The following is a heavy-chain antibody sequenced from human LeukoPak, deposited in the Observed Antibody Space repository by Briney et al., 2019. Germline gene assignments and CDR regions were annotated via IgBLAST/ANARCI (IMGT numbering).Heavy chain of an antibody. CDR3: ARDSTRKGDWDFDY. D-gene: IGHD2-21*02. V-gene: IGHV1-2*02. Sequence: ASVKVSFKASGYTFTGYYMHWVRQAPGQGLEWMGWINPNSGGTNYAQKFQGRVTMTRDTSISTAYMELSRLRSDDTAVYYCARDSTRKGDWDFDYWGQGTLVTVSS. CDR2: INPNSGGT. CDR1: GYTFTGYY. J-gene: IGHJ4*02.